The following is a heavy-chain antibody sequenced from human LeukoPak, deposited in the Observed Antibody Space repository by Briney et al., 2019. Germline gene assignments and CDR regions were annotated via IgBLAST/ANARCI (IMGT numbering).Heavy chain of an antibody. CDR3: AGHHPRNTVDF. J-gene: IGHJ4*02. D-gene: IGHD2/OR15-2a*01. CDR1: GGSISTYY. CDR2: VSDIGSI. V-gene: IGHV4-59*08. Sequence: SEALSLTCTVSGGSISTYYWGWIRQPPGKGLEWIAYVSDIGSINYNPSLKSRVTISLDTSKNQLSLKLSSVTAADTAVYYCAGHHPRNTVDFWGQGTLVTVSS.